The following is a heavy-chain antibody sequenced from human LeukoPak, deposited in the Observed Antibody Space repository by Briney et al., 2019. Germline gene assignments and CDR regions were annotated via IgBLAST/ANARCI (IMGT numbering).Heavy chain of an antibody. D-gene: IGHD5-12*01. CDR3: ARAGYSGYDYPLDAFDI. V-gene: IGHV1-2*02. CDR1: GYTFIGYY. J-gene: IGHJ3*02. Sequence: GASVKVSCKASGYTFIGYYMHWVRQAPGQGLEWMGWINPNSGGTNYAQKFQGRVTMTRDTSISTAYMELSRLRSDDTAVYYCARAGYSGYDYPLDAFDIWGQGTMVTVSS. CDR2: INPNSGGT.